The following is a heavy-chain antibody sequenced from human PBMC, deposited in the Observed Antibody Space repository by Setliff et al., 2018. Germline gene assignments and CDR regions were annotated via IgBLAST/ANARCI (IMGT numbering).Heavy chain of an antibody. CDR1: GFTIRDYA. CDR2: IRSKVYGATT. CDR3: SRENWGEDY. Sequence: GGSLRLSCSTSGFTIRDYAMSWVRQAPGKGLEWVGFIRSKVYGATTEYAASVKGRFTISRDDSKSIAYLHMNSLKADDTAVYFCSRENWGEDYWGQGTLVTVSS. V-gene: IGHV3-49*04. D-gene: IGHD7-27*01. J-gene: IGHJ4*02.